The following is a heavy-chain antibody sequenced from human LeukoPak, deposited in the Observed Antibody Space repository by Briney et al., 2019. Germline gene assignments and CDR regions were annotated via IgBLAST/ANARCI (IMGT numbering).Heavy chain of an antibody. CDR2: ISGSGGRT. CDR1: GFTFSSYV. CDR3: AKVAYDSAMVSGDY. D-gene: IGHD5-18*01. J-gene: IGHJ4*02. V-gene: IGHV3-23*01. Sequence: GALRLSCAASGFTFSSYVMSWVRQTPGKGLEWVSAISGSGGRTYYVDSVKGRFTISRDNSKNTLYLQMNSLRAEDTAIYYCAKVAYDSAMVSGDYWGQGTLVTVSS.